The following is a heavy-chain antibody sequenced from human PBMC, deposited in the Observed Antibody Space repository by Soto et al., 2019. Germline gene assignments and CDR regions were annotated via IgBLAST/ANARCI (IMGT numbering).Heavy chain of an antibody. Sequence: QVQLQESGPGLVKPSETLSLTCTVSGGSISSYYWSWIRQPPGKGLEWIGYIYYSGSTNYNPSLKSRVTISVHTSKNQFSRKLSSVTAADTAVYCCARLGFGEPFDYWGQGTLVTVSS. CDR2: IYYSGST. V-gene: IGHV4-59*12. CDR1: GGSISSYY. J-gene: IGHJ4*02. CDR3: ARLGFGEPFDY. D-gene: IGHD3-10*01.